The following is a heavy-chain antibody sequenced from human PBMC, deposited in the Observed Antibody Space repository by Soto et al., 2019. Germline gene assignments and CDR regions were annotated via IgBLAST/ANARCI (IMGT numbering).Heavy chain of an antibody. J-gene: IGHJ6*02. D-gene: IGHD3-3*01. Sequence: ASVKVSCKASGGTSSSYAISWVRQAPGQGLEWMGGIIPIFGTANYAQKFQGRVTITADESTSTAYMELSSLRSEDTAVYYCARGRFLEWLLYEYYYYGMDVWGQGTRVTVSS. CDR2: IIPIFGTA. CDR3: ARGRFLEWLLYEYYYYGMDV. CDR1: GGTSSSYA. V-gene: IGHV1-69*13.